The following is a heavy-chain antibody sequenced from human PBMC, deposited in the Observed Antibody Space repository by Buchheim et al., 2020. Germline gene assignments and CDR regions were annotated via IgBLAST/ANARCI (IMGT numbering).Heavy chain of an antibody. CDR1: GFTFNNYA. J-gene: IGHJ4*02. D-gene: IGHD1-1*01. Sequence: EVQVLESGGGLVQPGGSLRLSCAASGFTFNNYAMSWVRQAPGKGLEWVSGISGSGDSTFYADSVKGRFTISRDNSKNTVYLQMNSLRAEDTAVYYCAKGLTTSTSPFDYWGQGT. CDR3: AKGLTTSTSPFDY. V-gene: IGHV3-23*01. CDR2: ISGSGDST.